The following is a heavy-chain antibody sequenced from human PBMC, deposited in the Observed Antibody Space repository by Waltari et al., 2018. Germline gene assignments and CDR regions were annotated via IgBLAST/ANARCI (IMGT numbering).Heavy chain of an antibody. CDR1: GGSFSGSY. Sequence: QVQVQQWGAGLVKPSETLSLTCAVYGGSFSGSYRSCLRQPPGTPLEWLGQFDHSGVTNYNPSLTSRATISVDTSSNQLSLKLTSVTAADTAIYYCALSRYGLASPKFDPWGQGTLVTVSS. V-gene: IGHV4-34*02. J-gene: IGHJ5*02. D-gene: IGHD4-17*01. CDR2: FDHSGVT. CDR3: ALSRYGLASPKFDP.